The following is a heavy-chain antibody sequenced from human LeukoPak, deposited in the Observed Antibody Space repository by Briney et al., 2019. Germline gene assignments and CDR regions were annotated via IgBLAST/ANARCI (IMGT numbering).Heavy chain of an antibody. D-gene: IGHD2-2*01. Sequence: SETLSLTCTVSGGSISSSSYYWGWIRQPPGKGLEWIGSIYYSGSTYYNPSLKSRVTITVDTSKNQFSLKLSSVTAADTAVYYCASGTVVVVPAANSHNWFDPWGQGTLVTVSS. V-gene: IGHV4-39*01. CDR1: GGSISSSSYY. J-gene: IGHJ5*02. CDR2: IYYSGST. CDR3: ASGTVVVVPAANSHNWFDP.